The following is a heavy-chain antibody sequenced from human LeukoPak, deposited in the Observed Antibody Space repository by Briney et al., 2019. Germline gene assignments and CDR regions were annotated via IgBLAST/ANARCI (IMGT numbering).Heavy chain of an antibody. D-gene: IGHD4-23*01. CDR2: IYHSGST. CDR1: GYSISSGYY. CDR3: ARGSGYGGNSDY. Sequence: SETLSLTCTVSGYSISSGYYWGWIRQPPGKGLEWVGSIYHSGSTYYNPSLKSRVTISVDTSKNQFSLKLSSVTAADTAVYYCARGSGYGGNSDYWGQGTLVTVSS. J-gene: IGHJ4*02. V-gene: IGHV4-38-2*02.